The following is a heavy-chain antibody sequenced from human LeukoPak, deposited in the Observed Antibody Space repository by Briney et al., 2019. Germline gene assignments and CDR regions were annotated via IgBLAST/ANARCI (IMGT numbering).Heavy chain of an antibody. D-gene: IGHD4-11*01. J-gene: IGHJ6*03. V-gene: IGHV3-23*01. CDR2: ITGRGSST. CDR3: AKNKATGLHHGYYYYMDV. CDR1: GLLHSRHA. Sequence: PGGSVRLLCAASGLLHSRHAMLCAPHPRGRAREDGSNITGRGSSTYYADSVKGRFTISRDNSNNPLYLQMNSLRAEDTAVFFCAKNKATGLHHGYYYYMDVWGKGTTVTVSS.